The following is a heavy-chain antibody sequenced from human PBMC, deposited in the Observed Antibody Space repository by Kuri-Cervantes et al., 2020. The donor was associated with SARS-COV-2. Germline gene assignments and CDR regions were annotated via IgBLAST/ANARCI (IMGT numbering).Heavy chain of an antibody. Sequence: GGSLRLSCAASGFTFSSYAMSWVRQAPGKGLEWVANIKQDGSEKYYVDSVKGRFTISRDNAKNSLYLQMNSLRAEDTAVYYCASGGDCSSTSCYRAEVNWGQGTLVTVSS. D-gene: IGHD2-2*02. V-gene: IGHV3-7*01. CDR1: GFTFSSYA. J-gene: IGHJ4*02. CDR2: IKQDGSEK. CDR3: ASGGDCSSTSCYRAEVN.